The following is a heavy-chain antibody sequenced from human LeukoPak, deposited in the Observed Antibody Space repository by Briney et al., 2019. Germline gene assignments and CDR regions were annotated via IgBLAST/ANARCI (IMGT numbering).Heavy chain of an antibody. Sequence: PSETLSLTCTVSGGSISSSSYYWGWIRQPAGKGLEWIGSIYFSGSTYYNPSLKSRVTISVDTSKNQFSLKLSSVTAADTAVYYCARHRDVGQQLGPDGRSDWFDPWGQGTLVTVSS. D-gene: IGHD6-13*01. CDR1: GGSISSSSYY. CDR3: ARHRDVGQQLGPDGRSDWFDP. V-gene: IGHV4-39*01. J-gene: IGHJ5*02. CDR2: IYFSGST.